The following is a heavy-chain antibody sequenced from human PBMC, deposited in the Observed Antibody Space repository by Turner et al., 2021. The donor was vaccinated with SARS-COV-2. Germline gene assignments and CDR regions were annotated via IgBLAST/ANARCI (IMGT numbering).Heavy chain of an antibody. V-gene: IGHV3-21*01. D-gene: IGHD3-3*01. CDR1: GFTFGSYS. Sequence: EVQLVESGGGLVKPGGSLSLSCAASGFTFGSYSMNWVRQAPGKGLEWGSSISSSSSYIYYADSVKGRFTISRDNAKNSLYLQMNGLRAEDTAVYYCARDLYDFWSGYHSYYYGMDVWGQGTTVTVSS. CDR2: ISSSSSYI. J-gene: IGHJ6*02. CDR3: ARDLYDFWSGYHSYYYGMDV.